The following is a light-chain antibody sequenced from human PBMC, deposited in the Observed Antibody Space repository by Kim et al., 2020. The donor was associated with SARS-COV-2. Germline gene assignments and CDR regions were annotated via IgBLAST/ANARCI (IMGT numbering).Light chain of an antibody. Sequence: SYELTQPPSMSVAPGQTARITCERDNIGGETVHWYQQRPGQAPVLVIFYDNDRPSGIPDRFSGSNSGNTATLTISRVEAGDEGDYYCQVWDSSRDHVVFG. J-gene: IGLJ3*02. CDR1: NIGGET. CDR2: YDN. CDR3: QVWDSSRDHVV. V-gene: IGLV3-21*04.